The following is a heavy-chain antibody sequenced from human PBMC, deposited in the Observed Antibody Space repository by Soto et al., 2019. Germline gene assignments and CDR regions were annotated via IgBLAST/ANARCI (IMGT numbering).Heavy chain of an antibody. CDR2: IRSKANSYAT. V-gene: IGHV3-73*02. CDR3: TRREGYSYGYGY. D-gene: IGHD5-18*01. CDR1: GFTFSGSA. Sequence: EVQLAESGGGLVQPGGSLKLSCAASGFTFSGSAMHWVRQASGKGLEWVGRIRSKANSYATAYAASVKGRFTISRDDSKNTAYLQMNSLKTEDTAVYYCTRREGYSYGYGYWGQGTLVTVSS. J-gene: IGHJ4*02.